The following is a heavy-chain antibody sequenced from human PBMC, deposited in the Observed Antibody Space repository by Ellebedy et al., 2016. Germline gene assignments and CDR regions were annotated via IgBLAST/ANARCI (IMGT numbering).Heavy chain of an antibody. CDR2: IIPIFGTA. V-gene: IGHV1-69*13. CDR3: ARRDYSNNYFDY. J-gene: IGHJ4*02. D-gene: IGHD2-15*01. Sequence: SVKVSCXASGGTFSSYAISWVRQAPGQGLEWMGGIIPIFGTANYAQKFQGRVTITADESTSTAYMELSSLRSEDTAVYYCARRDYSNNYFDYWGQGTLVTVSS. CDR1: GGTFSSYA.